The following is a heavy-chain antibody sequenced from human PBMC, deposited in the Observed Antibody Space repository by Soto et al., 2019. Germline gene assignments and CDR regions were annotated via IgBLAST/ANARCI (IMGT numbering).Heavy chain of an antibody. Sequence: ASLKVSCKASGYTFTGYYMHWVRQAPGQGLEWMGWINPNSGGTNYAQKFQGWVTMTRDTSISTDYMELSRLRSDATAVYYCARGNYDTVPRYYGMDVWGQGTTVTVSS. CDR3: ARGNYDTVPRYYGMDV. CDR1: GYTFTGYY. J-gene: IGHJ6*02. V-gene: IGHV1-2*04. D-gene: IGHD3-16*01. CDR2: INPNSGGT.